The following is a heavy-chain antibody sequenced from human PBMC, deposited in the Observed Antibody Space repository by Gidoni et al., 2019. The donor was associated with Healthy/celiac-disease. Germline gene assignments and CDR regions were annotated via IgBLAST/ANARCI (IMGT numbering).Heavy chain of an antibody. CDR2: ISWDGGST. J-gene: IGHJ4*02. Sequence: EVQLVESGGVVVQPGGSLRLSCAASGFTFDDYTMHWVRQAPGKGLGWVSLISWDGGSTYYADSVKGRFTISRDNSKNSLYLQMNSLRTEDTALYYCAKDSGYSHTEPYFDYWGQGTLVTVSS. V-gene: IGHV3-43*01. CDR1: GFTFDDYT. CDR3: AKDSGYSHTEPYFDY. D-gene: IGHD5-18*01.